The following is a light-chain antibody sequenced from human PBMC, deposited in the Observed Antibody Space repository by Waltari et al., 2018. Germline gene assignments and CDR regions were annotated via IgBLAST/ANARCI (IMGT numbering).Light chain of an antibody. Sequence: IVMTQSPDSLAVSLGERATIKCQSSQSLLYSSNNKNYLAWYQQKPGQPPKLLIYWASTRESGVPDRFSGSGSGTDFTLTISSLQAEDVAIYYCQQYYSTLVFGQGTKLEIK. V-gene: IGKV4-1*01. J-gene: IGKJ2*01. CDR3: QQYYSTLV. CDR2: WAS. CDR1: QSLLYSSNNKNY.